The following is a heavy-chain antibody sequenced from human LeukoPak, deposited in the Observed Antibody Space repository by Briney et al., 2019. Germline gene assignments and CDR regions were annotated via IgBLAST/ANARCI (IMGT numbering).Heavy chain of an antibody. D-gene: IGHD3-22*01. Sequence: SETLSLTCTVSGGSISSGSYYWSWIRQPAGKGLEWIGRIYTSGSTNYNPPLKSRVTISVDTSKNQFSLKLSSVTAADTAVYYCASQTYDSSGPSWGYYYYYYMDVWGKGTTVTVSS. CDR2: IYTSGST. CDR1: GGSISSGSYY. V-gene: IGHV4-61*02. CDR3: ASQTYDSSGPSWGYYYYYYMDV. J-gene: IGHJ6*03.